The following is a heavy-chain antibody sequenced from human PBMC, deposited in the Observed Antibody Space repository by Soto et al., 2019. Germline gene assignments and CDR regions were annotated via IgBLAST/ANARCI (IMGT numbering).Heavy chain of an antibody. J-gene: IGHJ3*01. CDR1: GASIRNDNFY. D-gene: IGHD6-19*01. CDR2: LSYIGYT. V-gene: IGHV4-31*03. CDR3: ARDLEGTVTGRGAFGL. Sequence: QVQLQESGQGLVKPSQTLSLTCTVSGASIRNDNFYWGYLRQRPGKGLEWIGYLSYIGYTSYHPSLTSRVIISVDPSNNQFTLTLNSVTAADTAVYYCARDLEGTVTGRGAFGLWGRGTLVTVSA.